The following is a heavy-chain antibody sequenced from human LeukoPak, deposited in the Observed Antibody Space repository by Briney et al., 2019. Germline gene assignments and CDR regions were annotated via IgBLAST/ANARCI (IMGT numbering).Heavy chain of an antibody. J-gene: IGHJ4*02. D-gene: IGHD2-8*01. CDR3: AKDKYDGL. Sequence: ASVKVSCKASGYTFTGYYMHWVRQAPGQGLEWMGWINPNTGGTKYAQRFQDRVTMTRDTSISTAYMEVSRLRYDDTAVYYCAKDKYDGLWGQGTLVTVSS. V-gene: IGHV1-2*02. CDR1: GYTFTGYY. CDR2: INPNTGGT.